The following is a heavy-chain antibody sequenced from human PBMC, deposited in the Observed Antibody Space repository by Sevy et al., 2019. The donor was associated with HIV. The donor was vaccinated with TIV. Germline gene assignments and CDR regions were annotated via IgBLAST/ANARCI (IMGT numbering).Heavy chain of an antibody. CDR1: AFTFSSYW. CDR2: IKQDGSMK. V-gene: IGHV3-7*01. J-gene: IGHJ4*02. CDR3: ARSIAAIGPDY. D-gene: IGHD6-13*01. Sequence: GGSLRLSCAGSAFTFSSYWMTWVRQAPGTGLEWVANIKQDGSMKYYVNSVKGRFTISRDNAKNSVYLQMNSLRAEDTAIYYCARSIAAIGPDYWGQGTLVTVSS.